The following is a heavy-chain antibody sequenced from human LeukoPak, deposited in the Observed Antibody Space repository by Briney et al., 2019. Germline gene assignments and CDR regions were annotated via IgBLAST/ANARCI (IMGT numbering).Heavy chain of an antibody. Sequence: GGSLRLSCAASGFTFSNYGMHWVRQAPGKGLEWVAFIRYDGSNKYYADSVKGRFTISRDNSKNTLYLQMNSLRGEDTAVYYCAKDHCSGGNCSGMHPDYWGQGTLVTVSS. D-gene: IGHD2-15*01. V-gene: IGHV3-30*02. CDR2: IRYDGSNK. CDR1: GFTFSNYG. CDR3: AKDHCSGGNCSGMHPDY. J-gene: IGHJ4*02.